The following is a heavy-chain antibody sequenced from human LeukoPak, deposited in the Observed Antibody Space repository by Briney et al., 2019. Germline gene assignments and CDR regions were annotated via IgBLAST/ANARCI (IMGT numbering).Heavy chain of an antibody. CDR2: INAGNGNT. CDR3: ARVTADY. CDR1: GYTFTNYE. V-gene: IGHV1-3*01. Sequence: GASVKVSCKASGYTFTNYEINWVRQGTGQGLEWLGWINAGNGNTKYSQKFQGRVTITRDTSASTAYMELSSLRSEDTAVYYCARVTADYWGQGTLVTVSS. J-gene: IGHJ4*02.